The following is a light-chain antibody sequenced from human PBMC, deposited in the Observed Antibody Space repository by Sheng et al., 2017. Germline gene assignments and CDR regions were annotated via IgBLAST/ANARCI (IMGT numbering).Light chain of an antibody. Sequence: DIQMTQSPSTLSASVGDRVTITCRASQSISSWLAWYQQKPGKAPKLLIYQASNLESGVPSRFSGSGSGAEFTLTISRLEPEDFAVYHCQQYSSSPNTFGQGTKLEIK. J-gene: IGKJ2*01. V-gene: IGKV1-5*03. CDR1: QSISSW. CDR3: QQYSSSPNT. CDR2: QAS.